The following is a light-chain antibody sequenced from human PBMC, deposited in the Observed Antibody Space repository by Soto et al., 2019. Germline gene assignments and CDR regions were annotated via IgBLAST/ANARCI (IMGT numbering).Light chain of an antibody. Sequence: QSALTQPASVSGSPGQSITISCTGTRRDVGGYNYVSWYQQYPGKSPKLLIYEVTHRPSGVSNRFSGSKSGNTASLTISGLQAEDEAEYFCFSFTTTSTHVFGTGTKVTVL. CDR2: EVT. CDR1: RRDVGGYNY. CDR3: FSFTTTSTHV. V-gene: IGLV2-14*01. J-gene: IGLJ1*01.